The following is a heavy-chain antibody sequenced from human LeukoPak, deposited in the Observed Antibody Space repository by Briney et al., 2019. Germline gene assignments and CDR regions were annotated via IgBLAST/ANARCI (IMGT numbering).Heavy chain of an antibody. CDR2: IKNKTNGETT. CDR3: ARGFCSSTNCYQGPFDF. CDR1: GFTFSSAW. Sequence: GGSLRLSCAASGFTFSSAWMTWVRQAPGKGLEWVGHIKNKTNGETTDYAAPVKGRFIISRDDTKNTLYLQMNSLRTEDTAVYYCARGFCSSTNCYQGPFDFWGQGTLVTVSS. J-gene: IGHJ4*02. D-gene: IGHD2-2*01. V-gene: IGHV3-15*01.